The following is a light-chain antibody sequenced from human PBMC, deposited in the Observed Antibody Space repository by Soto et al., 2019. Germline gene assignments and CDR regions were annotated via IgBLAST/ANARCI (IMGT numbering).Light chain of an antibody. CDR3: SSYAGSDAWV. CDR1: SSDVSGYNY. J-gene: IGLJ3*02. CDR2: EVS. V-gene: IGLV2-8*01. Sequence: QSALTQPPSASGSPGQSVTISCTGTSSDVSGYNYVSWYQHHPGKAPKVMIYEVSMRPSGVPDRFSGSKSGNTASLTVSGLQAEDEADYYCSSYAGSDAWVFGGGTKLTVL.